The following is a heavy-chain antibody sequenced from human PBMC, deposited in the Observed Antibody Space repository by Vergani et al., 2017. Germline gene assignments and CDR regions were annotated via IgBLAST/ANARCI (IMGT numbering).Heavy chain of an antibody. V-gene: IGHV3-30-3*01. J-gene: IGHJ4*02. CDR2: ISYDGSNK. CDR1: GFTFSSYA. Sequence: QVQLVESGGGAVQPGRSLRLSCAASGFTFSSYAMHWVRQAPGKGLEWVAVISYDGSNKYYADSVKGRFTISRDNSKNTLYLQMNSLRAEDTAVYYCATHDIYYDSSGYYYTGYFDYWGQGTLVTVSS. CDR3: ATHDIYYDSSGYYYTGYFDY. D-gene: IGHD3-22*01.